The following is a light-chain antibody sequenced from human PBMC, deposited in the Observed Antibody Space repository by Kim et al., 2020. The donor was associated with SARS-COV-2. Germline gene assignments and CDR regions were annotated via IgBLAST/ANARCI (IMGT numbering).Light chain of an antibody. CDR2: AAS. J-gene: IGKJ2*01. CDR1: QSVSNN. CDR3: HQYNDWPPGDT. Sequence: EIVMTQSPDTLSVSPGERATLSCRASQSVSNNLAWYQLKPGQAPRLLIYAASTRAAGVPARFSGTGSGTDFTLTVSSLQSEDFAVYYCHQYNDWPPGDTFGQGTKLEI. V-gene: IGKV3-15*01.